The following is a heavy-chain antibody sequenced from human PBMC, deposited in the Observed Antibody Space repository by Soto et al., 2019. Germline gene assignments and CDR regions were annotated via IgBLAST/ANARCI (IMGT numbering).Heavy chain of an antibody. Sequence: QVQLVESGGGVVQPGRSLRLSCAASGFTFTAYAMHWVRQAPGKGLEWVSIVSYDGTYKYYAGSVKGRFTISRDNSKNTLYMQMNSLRPDDTAVYYCAGAKNSAWHAFYHWGQGTLVSVSS. CDR3: AGAKNSAWHAFYH. CDR1: GFTFTAYA. V-gene: IGHV3-30-3*01. D-gene: IGHD5-18*01. CDR2: VSYDGTYK. J-gene: IGHJ4*02.